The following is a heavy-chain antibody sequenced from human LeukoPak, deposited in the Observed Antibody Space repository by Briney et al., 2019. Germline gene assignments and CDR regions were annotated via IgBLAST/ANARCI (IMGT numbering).Heavy chain of an antibody. V-gene: IGHV4-59*01. D-gene: IGHD3-22*01. J-gene: IGHJ6*02. CDR2: MYSGGTT. CDR1: DGSINGYY. Sequence: SETLSLTCTVSDGSINGYYWSWIRQPPGKGLDWIGYMYSGGTTNYSPSLKSRVTISVDTSKNQFPLKLSSVTAADTAVYYCARLVVVPRQDYYYGMDVWGQGTTVTVSS. CDR3: ARLVVVPRQDYYYGMDV.